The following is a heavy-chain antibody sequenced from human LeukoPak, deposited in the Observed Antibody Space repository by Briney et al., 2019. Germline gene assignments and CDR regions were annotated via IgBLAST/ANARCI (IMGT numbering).Heavy chain of an antibody. CDR2: ISGSSISI. CDR3: ARDYGDYIQYFQP. J-gene: IGHJ1*01. D-gene: IGHD4-17*01. Sequence: PGGSLRLSCAASGFSFSSYTMNWVRQAPGKGLEWVSYISGSSISIDYADSVKGRFTISRDNAKNSLYPQMNSLRAEDTAVYYCARDYGDYIQYFQPWGQGTLVTVSS. V-gene: IGHV3-48*04. CDR1: GFSFSSYT.